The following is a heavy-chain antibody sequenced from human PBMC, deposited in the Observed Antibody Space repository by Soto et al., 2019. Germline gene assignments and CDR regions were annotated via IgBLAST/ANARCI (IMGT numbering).Heavy chain of an antibody. Sequence: QITLKESGPTLVKPTQTLTLTCTFSGFSLNTRGVGVGWIRQPPGKALEWLALIYWDDDKRYSPSLKSRLTVAKDTSKNQVVLTMTHMDPVDTSTYYCVHDSSEWYGFDYWGQGALVTVS. J-gene: IGHJ4*02. CDR3: VHDSSEWYGFDY. V-gene: IGHV2-5*02. D-gene: IGHD3-22*01. CDR2: IYWDDDK. CDR1: GFSLNTRGVG.